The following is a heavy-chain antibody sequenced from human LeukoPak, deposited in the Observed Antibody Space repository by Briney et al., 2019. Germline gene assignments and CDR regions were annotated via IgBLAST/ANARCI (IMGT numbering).Heavy chain of an antibody. D-gene: IGHD3-22*01. Sequence: GGSLRLSCEASGFTFSSYGLHWVRQAPGKGLEWVAAIWYDGSKEYYADSVKGRFTISRDSSKNTMYLQMNSLRVEDTAVYYCARDSDVNGHYSLFDYWGQGTLVTVSS. J-gene: IGHJ4*02. CDR2: IWYDGSKE. V-gene: IGHV3-33*01. CDR3: ARDSDVNGHYSLFDY. CDR1: GFTFSSYG.